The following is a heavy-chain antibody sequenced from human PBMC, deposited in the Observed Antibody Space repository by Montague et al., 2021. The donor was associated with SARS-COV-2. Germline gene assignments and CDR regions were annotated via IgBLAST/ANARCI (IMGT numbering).Heavy chain of an antibody. CDR2: ISDSGST. J-gene: IGHJ6*02. CDR1: GTSITSYY. Sequence: ETLSLTCSVSGTSITSYYWNWIRQPPGKGLEWIGYISDSGSTNYSPSLKSRVTMSVDTSKNQMSLKLTSVRAADTAVYYCARGCLSYFGAGSHCYGMDVWGQGTTVTVSS. CDR3: ARGCLSYFGAGSHCYGMDV. V-gene: IGHV4-59*01. D-gene: IGHD3-10*01.